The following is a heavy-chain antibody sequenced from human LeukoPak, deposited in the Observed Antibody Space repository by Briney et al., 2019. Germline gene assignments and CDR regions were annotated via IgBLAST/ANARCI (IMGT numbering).Heavy chain of an antibody. CDR2: INHSGST. V-gene: IGHV4-34*01. Sequence: SETLSLTCAVYGGSFSGYYWSWIRQPPGKGLEWIGEINHSGSTNYNPSLKSRVTISVDTSKNQFSLKLSSVTAADTAVYYCARGNSDHDFWSGYSGGYFDYWGQGTLVTVSS. D-gene: IGHD3-3*01. J-gene: IGHJ4*02. CDR3: ARGNSDHDFWSGYSGGYFDY. CDR1: GGSFSGYY.